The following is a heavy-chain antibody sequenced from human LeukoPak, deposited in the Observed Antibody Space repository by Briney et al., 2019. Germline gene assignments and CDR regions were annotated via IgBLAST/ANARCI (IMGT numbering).Heavy chain of an antibody. Sequence: GGSLRLSCAASGFSFSSYWMSWVRQAPGKGLEWVANIREERGQEYYVDSVKGRFTISKNSAKNSLYLQMNTLRVEDTAMYYCASLDTAKQPLANHWGQGTLVTVSS. V-gene: IGHV3-7*03. CDR3: ASLDTAKQPLANH. J-gene: IGHJ5*02. D-gene: IGHD5-18*01. CDR2: IREERGQE. CDR1: GFSFSSYW.